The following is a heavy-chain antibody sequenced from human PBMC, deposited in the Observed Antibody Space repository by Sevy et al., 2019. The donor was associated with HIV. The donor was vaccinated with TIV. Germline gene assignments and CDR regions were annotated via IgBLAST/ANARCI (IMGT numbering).Heavy chain of an antibody. J-gene: IGHJ6*02. CDR1: GGTFSSYA. CDR3: ARSNCSGGSCYVGYYYYGMDV. CDR2: IIPIFGTA. D-gene: IGHD2-15*01. Sequence: ASVKVSCKASGGTFSSYAISWVRQAPGQGLEWMGGIIPIFGTANYAQKFQGRVTITADESTSTAYMEVSSLRSEDTAVYYCARSNCSGGSCYVGYYYYGMDVWGQGTTVTVSS. V-gene: IGHV1-69*13.